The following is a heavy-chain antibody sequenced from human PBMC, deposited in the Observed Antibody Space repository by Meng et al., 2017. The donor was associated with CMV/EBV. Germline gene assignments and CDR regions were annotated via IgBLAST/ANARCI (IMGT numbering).Heavy chain of an antibody. D-gene: IGHD6-13*01. CDR3: ARIAAAGRFDY. J-gene: IGHJ4*02. CDR2: IYWDDDK. Sequence: QITFKVSCPTLLTPTQTLTLTCTFSGFSLSTSGVGVGWIRQPPGKALEWLALIYWDDDKRYSPSLKSRLTITKETSKNQVVLTMTNMDPVDTATYYCARIAAAGRFDYWGQGTLVTVSS. V-gene: IGHV2-5*02. CDR1: GFSLSTSGVG.